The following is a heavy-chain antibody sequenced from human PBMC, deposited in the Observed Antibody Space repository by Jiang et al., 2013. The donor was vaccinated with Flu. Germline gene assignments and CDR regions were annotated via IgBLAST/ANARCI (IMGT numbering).Heavy chain of an antibody. J-gene: IGHJ4*02. CDR1: GFTFSNYE. CDR3: ARDPSRRAYRGYDPGLDY. D-gene: IGHD5-12*01. V-gene: IGHV3-48*03. Sequence: LSCEVSGFTFSNYEMNWVRQAPGKGLEWVSYISETGRTISYADSVKGRFTISRDNANNLLYLQMNSLRADDTALYYCARDPSRRAYRGYDPGLDYWGQGTLVTVSS. CDR2: ISETGRTI.